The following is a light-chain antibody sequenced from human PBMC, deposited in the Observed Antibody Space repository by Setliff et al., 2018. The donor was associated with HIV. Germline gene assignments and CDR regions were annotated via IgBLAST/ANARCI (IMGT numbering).Light chain of an antibody. CDR3: NSYTSSSTLVV. Sequence: LTQPASVSGSPGQSITISCTGTSSDVGGYNYVSWYQQHPGKVPKLMIYEVSNRPSGVSERFYGSKSGNTASLTISGLQTEDEADYYCNSYTSSSTLVVFGGGTKGTV. J-gene: IGLJ2*01. CDR2: EVS. CDR1: SSDVGGYNY. V-gene: IGLV2-14*01.